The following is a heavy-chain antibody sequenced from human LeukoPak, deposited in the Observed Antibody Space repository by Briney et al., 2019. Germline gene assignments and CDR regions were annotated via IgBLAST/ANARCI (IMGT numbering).Heavy chain of an antibody. CDR3: ERGPYDYVWGNYRYTAASFDY. D-gene: IGHD3-16*02. CDR2: INPNRGGT. CDR1: GYTFTAYD. J-gene: IGHJ4*02. V-gene: IGHV1-2*06. Sequence: GSSVKVSCNASGYTFTAYDMDWVRQAPGQGLEWIGRINPNRGGTTYAQHFQGRVTMTRDTSISTAYLELSSLRPDDTAMYYCERGPYDYVWGNYRYTAASFDYWGQGTLVTVSS.